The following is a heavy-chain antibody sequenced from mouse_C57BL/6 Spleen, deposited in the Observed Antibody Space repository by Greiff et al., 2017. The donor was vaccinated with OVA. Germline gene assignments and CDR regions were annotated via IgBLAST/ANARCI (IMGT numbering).Heavy chain of an antibody. CDR2: IDPETGGT. V-gene: IGHV1-15*01. CDR1: GYTFTDYE. Sequence: VQLQESGAELVRPGASVTLSCKASGYTFTDYEMHWVKQTPVHGLEWIGAIDPETGGTAYNQKFKGKAILTADKSSSTAYMELRSLTSEDSAVYYCTRHPPGSSYAYWGQGTLVTVSA. J-gene: IGHJ3*01. D-gene: IGHD1-1*01. CDR3: TRHPPGSSYAY.